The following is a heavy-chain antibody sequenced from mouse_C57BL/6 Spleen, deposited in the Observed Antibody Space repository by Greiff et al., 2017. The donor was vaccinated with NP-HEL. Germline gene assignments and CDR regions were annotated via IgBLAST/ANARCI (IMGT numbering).Heavy chain of an antibody. CDR2: IDPSDSET. J-gene: IGHJ1*03. CDR3: GRDYGSSYGYFDV. V-gene: IGHV1-52*01. CDR1: GYTFTSYW. D-gene: IGHD1-1*01. Sequence: QVQLQQPGAELVRPGSSVKLSCKASGYTFTSYWMHWVKQRPIQGLEWIGNIDPSDSETHYNQKFKDKATLTVDKSSSTAYMQLSSLTSEDSAVYYGGRDYGSSYGYFDVWGTGTTVTVSS.